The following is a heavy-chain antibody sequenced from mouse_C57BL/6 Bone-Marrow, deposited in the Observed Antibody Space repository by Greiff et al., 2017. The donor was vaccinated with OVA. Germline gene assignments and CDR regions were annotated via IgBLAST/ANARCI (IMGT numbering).Heavy chain of an antibody. V-gene: IGHV14-1*01. J-gene: IGHJ4*01. CDR1: GFNIKDYY. CDR2: IDPEDGDT. CDR3: ARYAMDY. Sequence: EVKLVESGAELVRPGASVKLSCTASGFNIKDYYMHWVKQRPEQGLEWIGRIDPEDGDTEYAPKFKGKATLTSDTSSSTAYMQLSSLTSEDSAIYFCARYAMDYWGQGTSVTVSS.